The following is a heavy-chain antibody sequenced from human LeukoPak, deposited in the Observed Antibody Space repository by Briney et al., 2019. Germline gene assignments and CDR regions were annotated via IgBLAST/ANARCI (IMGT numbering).Heavy chain of an antibody. D-gene: IGHD3-10*01. CDR2: ISVGGGYT. Sequence: GGSLSLFRAPSGLTLSMYSMTWVRQAPGRGREWVSFISVGGGYTFYAHSVKCRFTISRNNSKNTMYLQMQSMSAEDTAVYDCGARPGEVAVPYDSWGQGTLVTVSS. CDR3: GARPGEVAVPYDS. CDR1: GLTLSMYS. V-gene: IGHV3-23*01. J-gene: IGHJ4*02.